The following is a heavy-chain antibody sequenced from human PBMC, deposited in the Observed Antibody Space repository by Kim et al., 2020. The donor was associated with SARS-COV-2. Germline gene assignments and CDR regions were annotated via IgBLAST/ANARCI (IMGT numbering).Heavy chain of an antibody. Sequence: GGSLRLSCAASGFTFSSYAMHWVRQAPGKGLEWVSAISGSGGSTYYADSVKGRFTISRDNSKNTLYLQMNSLRAEDTAVYYCAKDSYNFYYYYGMDVWGHGNTVTVSS. CDR3: AKDSYNFYYYYGMDV. D-gene: IGHD1-1*01. CDR1: GFTFSSYA. V-gene: IGHV3-23*01. J-gene: IGHJ6*02. CDR2: ISGSGGST.